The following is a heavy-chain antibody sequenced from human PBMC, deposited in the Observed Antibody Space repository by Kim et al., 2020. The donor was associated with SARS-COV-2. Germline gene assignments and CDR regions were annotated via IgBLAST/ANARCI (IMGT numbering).Heavy chain of an antibody. CDR2: IKKDGSLK. Sequence: GGSLRLSCAASGFTFSSYWMSWVRQAPGKGLEWVASIKKDGSLKDYVDSVKGRFTISRDNAKNSLSLLMNSLRPEDTAVYFCARGWMPDYWGQGTLVTAS. D-gene: IGHD5-12*01. J-gene: IGHJ4*02. CDR1: GFTFSSYW. V-gene: IGHV3-7*04. CDR3: ARGWMPDY.